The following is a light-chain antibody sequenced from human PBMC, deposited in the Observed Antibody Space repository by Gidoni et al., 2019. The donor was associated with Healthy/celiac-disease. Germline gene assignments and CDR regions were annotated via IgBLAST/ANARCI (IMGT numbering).Light chain of an antibody. V-gene: IGKV3-15*01. J-gene: IGKJ2*01. Sequence: EIVMTQSPATLSVSPGESATLSCRASQSVSSNLAWYQQKPGQAPRLLIYGASTRATGIPAGFSGSGSGTEFTLTISSLQSEDFAVYYCQQYNNWPYTFGQGTKLEIK. CDR2: GAS. CDR1: QSVSSN. CDR3: QQYNNWPYT.